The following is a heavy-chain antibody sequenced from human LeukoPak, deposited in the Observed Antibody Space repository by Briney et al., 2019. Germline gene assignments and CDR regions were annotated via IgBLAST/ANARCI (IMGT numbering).Heavy chain of an antibody. D-gene: IGHD3-3*01. Sequence: GGSLRLSCAASGFTFSNYGMHWVRQAPGKGLEWVAVIWYDGSDKYYSDSVKGRFTISRDNSKNTLYLQMNSLRAEDTAVYYCARDPTYTYYDFWSGYSHFDYWGQGTLVTVSS. CDR2: IWYDGSDK. J-gene: IGHJ4*02. CDR1: GFTFSNYG. CDR3: ARDPTYTYYDFWSGYSHFDY. V-gene: IGHV3-33*01.